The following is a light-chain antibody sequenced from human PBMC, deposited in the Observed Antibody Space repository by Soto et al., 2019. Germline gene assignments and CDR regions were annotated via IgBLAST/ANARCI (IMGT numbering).Light chain of an antibody. J-gene: IGLJ1*01. CDR3: RSYAGSSTYV. CDR2: EGS. CDR1: SSYVGSYNL. Sequence: QSVLTQPASVSGSPGQSITISCTGTSSYVGSYNLVSWYQQHPGKAPKLMIYEGSKRPSGVSNRFSGSKSGNTASLTISGLQAEDEADYYCRSYAGSSTYVFGTGTKVTVL. V-gene: IGLV2-23*01.